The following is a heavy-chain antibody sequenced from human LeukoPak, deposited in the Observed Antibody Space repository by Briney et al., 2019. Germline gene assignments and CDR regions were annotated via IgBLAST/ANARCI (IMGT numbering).Heavy chain of an antibody. CDR3: ARAPGYCSSTSCYFFGAFDI. V-gene: IGHV4-59*01. CDR1: GGSISSYY. D-gene: IGHD2-2*01. CDR2: IYYSGSN. J-gene: IGHJ3*02. Sequence: PSETLSLTCTVSGGSISSYYWSWIRQPPGKGMEWIGYIYYSGSNNYNPSLKSRVTISVDTSKNQFSLKLSSVTAADTAVYYCARAPGYCSSTSCYFFGAFDIWGQGTMVTVSS.